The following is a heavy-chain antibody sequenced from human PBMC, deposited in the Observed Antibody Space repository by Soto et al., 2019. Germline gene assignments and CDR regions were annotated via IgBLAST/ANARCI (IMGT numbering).Heavy chain of an antibody. D-gene: IGHD6-13*01. J-gene: IGHJ4*02. CDR2: IYYSGST. Sequence: SETLSLTCTVSGGSISSSSYYWGWIRQPPGKGLERIGRIYYSGSTYYNPSLKSRVTISVDTSKNQFSLKLTPVTAADTAVYYCERLYSSWYTIDYWGQGTLVTVSS. CDR1: GGSISSSSYY. V-gene: IGHV4-39*01. CDR3: ERLYSSWYTIDY.